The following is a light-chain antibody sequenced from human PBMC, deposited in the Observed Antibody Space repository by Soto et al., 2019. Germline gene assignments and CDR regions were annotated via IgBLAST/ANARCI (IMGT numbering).Light chain of an antibody. V-gene: IGKV1-5*03. CDR3: QQYNDYSPWT. CDR1: QSINIW. J-gene: IGKJ1*01. CDR2: KAS. Sequence: DIPMTQSPSTLSASVGDRVTITCRASQSINIWLAWYQQKPGKAPRLLIYKASTLESGVPSRFSGSGSGTEFTLTISSLQPDDFATYYCQQYNDYSPWTFGQGTNVEIK.